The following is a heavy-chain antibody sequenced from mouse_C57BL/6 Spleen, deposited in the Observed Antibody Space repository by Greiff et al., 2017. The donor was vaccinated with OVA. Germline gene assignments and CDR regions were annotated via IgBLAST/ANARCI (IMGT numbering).Heavy chain of an antibody. CDR1: GFNIKDYY. J-gene: IGHJ2*01. Sequence: VQLQQSGAELVKPGASVKLSCTASGFNIKDYYMHWVKQRTEQGLEWIGRIDPEDGATKYAPKFQGTATITEDTSSNTDYLQLSSLTSEDTAVYYCARGTTVVTDFDYWGQGTTLTVSS. CDR3: ARGTTVVTDFDY. CDR2: IDPEDGAT. D-gene: IGHD1-1*01. V-gene: IGHV14-2*01.